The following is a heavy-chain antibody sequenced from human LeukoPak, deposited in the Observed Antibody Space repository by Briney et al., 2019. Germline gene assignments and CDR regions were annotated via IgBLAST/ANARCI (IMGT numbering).Heavy chain of an antibody. J-gene: IGHJ5*02. CDR3: ARALGYCSSTSCHRFDP. CDR1: GYSISSGYY. CDR2: IYHSGST. Sequence: SETLSLTCTVSGYSISSGYYWGWIRQPPGKGLEWIGSIYHSGSTYYNPSLKSRVTISVDTSKNQFSLKLSSVTAADTAVYYCARALGYCSSTSCHRFDPWGQGTLVTVSS. D-gene: IGHD2-2*02. V-gene: IGHV4-38-2*02.